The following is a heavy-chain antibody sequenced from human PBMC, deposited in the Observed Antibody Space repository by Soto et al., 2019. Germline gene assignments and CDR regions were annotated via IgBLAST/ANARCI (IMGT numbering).Heavy chain of an antibody. J-gene: IGHJ4*02. D-gene: IGHD6-13*01. CDR2: IYYSGST. Sequence: SETLSLTCTVSGGSMSSGDYYWSWIRQPPGKGLEWIGYIYYSGSTYYNPSLKSRVTISVDTSKNQFSLKLSSVTAADTAVYYCARDSGQQLVDYWGQGTLVTVSS. V-gene: IGHV4-30-4*01. CDR3: ARDSGQQLVDY. CDR1: GGSMSSGDYY.